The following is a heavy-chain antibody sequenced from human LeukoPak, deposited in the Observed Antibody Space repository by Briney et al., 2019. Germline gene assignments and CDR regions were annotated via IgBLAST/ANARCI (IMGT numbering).Heavy chain of an antibody. Sequence: SETLSLTCTVSGGSISSYYWSWIRQPPGKGLEWIGCIYTSGSTNYNPSLKSRVTISVDTSKNQFSLKLSSVTAADTAVYYCARTPLGYCSGGSCYGGAVYWGQGTLVTVSS. V-gene: IGHV4-4*09. CDR2: IYTSGST. J-gene: IGHJ4*02. D-gene: IGHD2-15*01. CDR1: GGSISSYY. CDR3: ARTPLGYCSGGSCYGGAVY.